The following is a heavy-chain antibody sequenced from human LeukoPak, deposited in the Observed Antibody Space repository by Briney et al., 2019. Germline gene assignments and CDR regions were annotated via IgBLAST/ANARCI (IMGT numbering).Heavy chain of an antibody. CDR3: AKDRYYGDYPSAYNSSIDV. CDR1: GFTFRNYG. V-gene: IGHV3-30*02. D-gene: IGHD4-17*01. Sequence: GGSLRLSCAVSGFTFRNYGINWVRQAPGKGLEWVAFIRYDGTNKWYANSVKGRFTISRDNSKDMLYLQMYSPRAEGTSVYHSAKDRYYGDYPSAYNSSIDVWGKGTPVTVSS. CDR2: IRYDGTNK. J-gene: IGHJ6*01.